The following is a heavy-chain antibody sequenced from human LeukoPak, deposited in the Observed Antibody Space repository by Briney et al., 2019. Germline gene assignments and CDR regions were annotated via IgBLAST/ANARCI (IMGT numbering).Heavy chain of an antibody. CDR2: INQVGNET. Sequence: PGGSLRLSCAASGFTFSSYEMNWVRQAPGKGLEWVANINQVGNETYYVDSVKGRFTISRDNAKNSLLLQMNSLRAEDTAVYYSARDYGDCWGQGTLVTVSS. D-gene: IGHD3-10*01. V-gene: IGHV3-7*01. J-gene: IGHJ4*02. CDR1: GFTFSSYE. CDR3: ARDYGDC.